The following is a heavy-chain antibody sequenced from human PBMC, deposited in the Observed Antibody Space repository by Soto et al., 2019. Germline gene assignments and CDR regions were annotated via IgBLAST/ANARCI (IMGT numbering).Heavy chain of an antibody. V-gene: IGHV3-23*01. D-gene: IGHD3-3*01. J-gene: IGHJ5*02. CDR3: AKSGVDFWSGYLA. Sequence: PGGSLILSCAASGFTFSSYAMSWVRQAAGKGLEWVSAITGSGGSSFYADSVKGRFTISRDNSKNTLFLQMNSLRADDTAVYYCAKSGVDFWSGYLAWGQGTLVTVSS. CDR2: ITGSGGSS. CDR1: GFTFSSYA.